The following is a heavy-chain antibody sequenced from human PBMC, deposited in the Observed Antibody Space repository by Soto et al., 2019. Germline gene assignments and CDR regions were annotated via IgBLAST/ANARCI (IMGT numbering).Heavy chain of an antibody. CDR3: AGDTSGLDY. Sequence: QVQLQESGPGLVKPSETLSLTCTVSGGSISNHYWNWIRQPPGRGLEWIGNILYSGITNYNPSLKSRVTISVDTSRNQFSLQLSSVRAADSAVYYCAGDTSGLDYWGQGTLVSVSS. V-gene: IGHV4-59*11. CDR2: ILYSGIT. J-gene: IGHJ4*02. CDR1: GGSISNHY.